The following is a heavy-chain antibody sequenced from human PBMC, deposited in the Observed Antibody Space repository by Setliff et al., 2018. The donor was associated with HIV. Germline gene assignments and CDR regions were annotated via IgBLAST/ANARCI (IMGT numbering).Heavy chain of an antibody. D-gene: IGHD4-17*01. V-gene: IGHV4-4*07. CDR3: ARDEIVGDYHGREARFDY. CDR2: VYADGCT. J-gene: IGHJ4*02. CDR1: SDSIRFYY. Sequence: SETLSLTCTVSSDSIRFYYWTWIRQPPGKGLEWIGRVYADGCTNYNPSLKSRVTMSLDTSKDQLSLRLSSVTAADTAVYYCARDEIVGDYHGREARFDYWGQGTLVTVSS.